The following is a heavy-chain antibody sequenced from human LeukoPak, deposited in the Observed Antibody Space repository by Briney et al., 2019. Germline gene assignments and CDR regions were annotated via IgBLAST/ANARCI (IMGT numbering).Heavy chain of an antibody. CDR3: ARDRGRYYDSRGFYWGYYFDS. CDR1: GFTFSSYG. V-gene: IGHV3-23*01. J-gene: IGHJ4*02. CDR2: ISGSGDST. D-gene: IGHD3-22*01. Sequence: GGSLRLSCAASGFTFSSYGMHWVRQAPGKGLEWVSTISGSGDSTYYADSVKGRFTISRGNSKDTLYLQMSSVRVDDTAVYYCARDRGRYYDSRGFYWGYYFDSWGQGILVTVST.